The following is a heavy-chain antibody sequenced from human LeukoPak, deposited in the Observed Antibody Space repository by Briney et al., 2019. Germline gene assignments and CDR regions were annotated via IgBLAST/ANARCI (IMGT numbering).Heavy chain of an antibody. CDR2: VSSSGST. D-gene: IGHD1-1*01. CDR3: ARGRVSSSTWYSTYYYYFYMDV. V-gene: IGHV4-4*07. Sequence: SETLSLTCSVSGDSISYFYWSWIRQAAGKGLEWIGRVSSSGSTDYNASLKSRVTMSVDTSKNQLSLKVISVTAADTAVYFCARGRVSSSTWYSTYYYYFYMDVWGKGTTVTVSS. CDR1: GDSISYFY. J-gene: IGHJ6*03.